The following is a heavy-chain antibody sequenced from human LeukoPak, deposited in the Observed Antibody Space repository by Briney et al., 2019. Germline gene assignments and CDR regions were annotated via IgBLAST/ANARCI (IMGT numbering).Heavy chain of an antibody. CDR2: INPNSGGT. CDR3: ARGQNINYYDSKRGQRDFDY. Sequence: RASVKVSCKASGYTFTGYYMHWVRQAPGQGLEWMGWINPNSGGTNYAQKFQGRVTMTRDTSISTAYMELSRLRSDDTAVYYCARGQNINYYDSKRGQRDFDYWGQGTPVTVSS. J-gene: IGHJ4*02. V-gene: IGHV1-2*02. D-gene: IGHD3-22*01. CDR1: GYTFTGYY.